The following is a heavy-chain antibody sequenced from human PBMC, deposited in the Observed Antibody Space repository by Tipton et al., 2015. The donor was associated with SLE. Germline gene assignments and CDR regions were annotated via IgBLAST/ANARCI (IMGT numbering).Heavy chain of an antibody. Sequence: LRLSCTVSGGSISSSSYYWGWIRQPPGKGLEWIGSIYYSGSTYYNPSPKSRVTISVDTSKNQFSLKLSSVTAADTAVYYCAREGGYSSSSDAFDIWGQGTMVTVSS. CDR1: GGSISSSSYY. V-gene: IGHV4-39*07. CDR2: IYYSGST. J-gene: IGHJ3*02. CDR3: AREGGYSSSSDAFDI. D-gene: IGHD6-6*01.